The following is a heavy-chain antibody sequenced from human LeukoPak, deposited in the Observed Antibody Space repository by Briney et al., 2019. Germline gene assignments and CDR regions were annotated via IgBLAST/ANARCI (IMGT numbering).Heavy chain of an antibody. CDR2: IYHSGST. V-gene: IGHV4-4*02. J-gene: IGHJ5*02. Sequence: SETLSLTCTVSGGSISSSNWWSWVRQPPGKGLEWIGEIYHSGSTNYNPSLKSRVTISVDRSKNQFSLKLSSVTAADTAVYYCARGGGAAAGTPPNWFDPWGQGTLVTVSS. CDR3: ARGGGAAAGTPPNWFDP. CDR1: GGSISSSNW. D-gene: IGHD6-13*01.